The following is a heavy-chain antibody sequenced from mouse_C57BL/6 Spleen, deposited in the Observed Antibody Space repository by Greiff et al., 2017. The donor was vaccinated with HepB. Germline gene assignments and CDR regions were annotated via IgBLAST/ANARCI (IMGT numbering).Heavy chain of an antibody. J-gene: IGHJ2*01. CDR2: ISSGGSYT. CDR3: ARQGTVVDGYFDY. CDR1: GFTFSSYG. V-gene: IGHV5-6*01. D-gene: IGHD1-1*01. Sequence: DVHLVESGGDLVKPGGSLKLSCAASGFTFSSYGMSWVRQTPDKRLEWVATISSGGSYTYYPDSVKGRFTISRDNAKNTLYLQMSSLKSEDTAMYYCARQGTVVDGYFDYWGQGTTLTVSS.